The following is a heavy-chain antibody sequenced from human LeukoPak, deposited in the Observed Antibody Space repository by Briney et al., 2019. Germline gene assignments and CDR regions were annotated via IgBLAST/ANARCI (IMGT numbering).Heavy chain of an antibody. J-gene: IGHJ4*02. Sequence: GGSLRLSCAASGFTFSSYAMHWVRQAPGKGLEWVAVISYDGSNKYYADSVKGRFTISRDNSKNTLYLQMNSLRAEDTAVYYCARDLHYYDSALGYWGQGTLVTVSS. V-gene: IGHV3-30*04. CDR2: ISYDGSNK. CDR1: GFTFSSYA. D-gene: IGHD3-9*01. CDR3: ARDLHYYDSALGY.